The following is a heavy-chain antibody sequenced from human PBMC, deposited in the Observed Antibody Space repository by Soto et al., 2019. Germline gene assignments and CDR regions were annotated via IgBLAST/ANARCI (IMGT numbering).Heavy chain of an antibody. CDR2: IIPILGIA. CDR1: GGTFSSYT. J-gene: IGHJ3*02. CDR3: ARDDYYDSTIEGSFDI. Sequence: SVKVSCKASGGTFSSYTISWVRQAPGQGLEWMGRIIPILGIANYAQKFQGRVTITADKSTSTAYMELSSLRSEDTAVYYCARDDYYDSTIEGSFDILGQGTMVTVS. D-gene: IGHD3-22*01. V-gene: IGHV1-69*04.